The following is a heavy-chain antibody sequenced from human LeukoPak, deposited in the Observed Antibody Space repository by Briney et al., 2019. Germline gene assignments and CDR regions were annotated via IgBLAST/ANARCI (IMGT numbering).Heavy chain of an antibody. Sequence: GGSLRLSCAASGFTFSSYWMHWVRHAPGKGLVWVSRINSDGSSTSYADSVKGRFTISRDNPKNTVYLQMNSLSTEDTAVYYCAIEISRLVIHAFDLWGQGTMVTVSS. J-gene: IGHJ3*01. V-gene: IGHV3-74*01. CDR3: AIEISRLVIHAFDL. D-gene: IGHD3-9*01. CDR2: INSDGSST. CDR1: GFTFSSYW.